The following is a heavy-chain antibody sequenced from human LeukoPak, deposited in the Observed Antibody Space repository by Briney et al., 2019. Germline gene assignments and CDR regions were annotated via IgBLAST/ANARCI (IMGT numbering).Heavy chain of an antibody. J-gene: IGHJ3*02. CDR3: AREGRYSYGLDAFDI. CDR1: GYTFTGYY. D-gene: IGHD5-18*01. V-gene: IGHV1-2*06. Sequence: ASVKVSCKASGYTFTGYYMHWVRQAPGQGLEWMGRINPNSGGTNYAQKLQGRVTMTTDTSTSTAYMELRSLRSDDTAVYYCAREGRYSYGLDAFDIWGQGTMVTVSS. CDR2: INPNSGGT.